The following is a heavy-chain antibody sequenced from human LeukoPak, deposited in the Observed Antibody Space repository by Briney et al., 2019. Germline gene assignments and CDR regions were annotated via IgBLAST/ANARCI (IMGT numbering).Heavy chain of an antibody. Sequence: PSETLSLTCTVSGGSISSSSYYWGWIRQPPGKGLEWIGRIFFRGTTFYNPSLRSRVTISVDTSKNQFFLKVSSVTAADTAVYYCARGPHPGGAGYNLIDHWGQGTLVTVSP. V-gene: IGHV4-39*01. CDR3: ARGPHPGGAGYNLIDH. J-gene: IGHJ4*02. CDR2: IFFRGTT. CDR1: GGSISSSSYY. D-gene: IGHD5-24*01.